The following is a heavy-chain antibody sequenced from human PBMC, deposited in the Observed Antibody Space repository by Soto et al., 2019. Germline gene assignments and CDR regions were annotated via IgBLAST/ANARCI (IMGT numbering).Heavy chain of an antibody. CDR2: ISYDGSNK. D-gene: IGHD3-9*01. J-gene: IGHJ3*02. V-gene: IGHV3-30-3*01. CDR3: ARRSVRYFAAHAFDI. Sequence: PGGSLRLSCAASGFTFSSYAMHWVRQAPGKGLEWVAVISYDGSNKYYADSVKGRFTISRDNSKNTLYLQMNSLRAEDTAVYYCARRSVRYFAAHAFDIWGQGTMVTVSS. CDR1: GFTFSSYA.